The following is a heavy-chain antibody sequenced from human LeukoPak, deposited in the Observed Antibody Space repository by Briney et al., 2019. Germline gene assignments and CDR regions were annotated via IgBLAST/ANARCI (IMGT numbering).Heavy chain of an antibody. V-gene: IGHV3-66*02. CDR1: GFTASSNY. CDR2: IYSGGST. CDR3: ARDGGGSYFDY. Sequence: PGGSLRLSCAASGFTASSNYMSWVRQAPGKGLEWVSVIYSGGSTYYADSVKGRFTISRDNSKNTLYLQMNSLRAEDTAVYYCARDGGGSYFDYWGQGTLVTVSS. J-gene: IGHJ4*02. D-gene: IGHD1-26*01.